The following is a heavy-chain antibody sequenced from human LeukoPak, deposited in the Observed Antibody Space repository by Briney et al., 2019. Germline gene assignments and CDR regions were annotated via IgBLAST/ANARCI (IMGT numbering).Heavy chain of an antibody. J-gene: IGHJ4*02. CDR1: GGSISSYY. V-gene: IGHV4-59*08. Sequence: TASETLSLTCTVSGGSISSYYWSWIRQPPGKGLEWIGYIYYSGSTNYTPSLKSRVTISVDTSKNQFSLKLSSVTAADTAVYYCARHLEVGATTEFDYWGQGTLVTVSS. D-gene: IGHD1-26*01. CDR3: ARHLEVGATTEFDY. CDR2: IYYSGST.